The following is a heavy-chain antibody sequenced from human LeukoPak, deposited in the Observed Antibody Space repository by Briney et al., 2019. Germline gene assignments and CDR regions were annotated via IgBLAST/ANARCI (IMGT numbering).Heavy chain of an antibody. D-gene: IGHD2-2*01. Sequence: VASVKVSCKASGYTFTSYAMHWVRQAPGQRLEWMGWINAGNGNTKYSQKFQGRVTTTRDTSASTAYVELSSLRSEDTAVYYCARGNHRVPAATPPSYWGQGTLVTVSS. J-gene: IGHJ4*02. CDR2: INAGNGNT. CDR3: ARGNHRVPAATPPSY. V-gene: IGHV1-3*01. CDR1: GYTFTSYA.